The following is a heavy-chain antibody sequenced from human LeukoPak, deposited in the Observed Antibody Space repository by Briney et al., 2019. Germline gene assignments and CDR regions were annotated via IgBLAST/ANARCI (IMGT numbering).Heavy chain of an antibody. J-gene: IGHJ5*02. V-gene: IGHV3-48*03. CDR1: GFTFSSYE. CDR3: ARGEGDYYDSSAHDP. CDR2: ISSSGSTI. D-gene: IGHD3-22*01. Sequence: PGGSLRLSCAASGFTFSSYEMNWVRQAPGKGLEWVSYISSSGSTIYYADSVKGRFTISRDNAKNSLYLQMNSLRAEDTAVYYCARGEGDYYDSSAHDPWGQGTLVTVSS.